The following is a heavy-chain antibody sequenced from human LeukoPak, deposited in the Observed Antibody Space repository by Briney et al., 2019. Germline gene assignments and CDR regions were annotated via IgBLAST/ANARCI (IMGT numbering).Heavy chain of an antibody. Sequence: GGSLRLSCAASGFTFSSYSMNWVRQAPGKGLEWVSSISSSSSYIYYADSVKGRFTISRDNAKNSLYLQMNSLRAEDTAVYYCARDLRSDGWDYWGQGTLVTVSS. CDR3: ARDLRSDGWDY. J-gene: IGHJ4*02. D-gene: IGHD4-17*01. CDR1: GFTFSSYS. V-gene: IGHV3-21*01. CDR2: ISSSSSYI.